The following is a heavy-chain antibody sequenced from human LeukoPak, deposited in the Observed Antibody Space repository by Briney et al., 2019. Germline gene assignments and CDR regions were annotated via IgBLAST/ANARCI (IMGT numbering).Heavy chain of an antibody. J-gene: IGHJ3*02. V-gene: IGHV1-69*13. CDR3: ARGGRVDYYDSSGPHAFDI. CDR1: GGTFSSYA. CDR2: TIPIFGTA. D-gene: IGHD3-22*01. Sequence: GASVKVSCRASGGTFSSYAISWVRQAPGQGLEWMGGTIPIFGTANYAQKFQGRVTITADESTSTAYMELSSLRSEDTAVYYCARGGRVDYYDSSGPHAFDIWGQGTMVTASS.